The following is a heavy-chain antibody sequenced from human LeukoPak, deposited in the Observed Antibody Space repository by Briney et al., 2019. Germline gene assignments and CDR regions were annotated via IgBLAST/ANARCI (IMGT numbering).Heavy chain of an antibody. Sequence: PSETLSLTCTVSGGSISSGGYYWSWIRQPPGKGLEWIGYIYHSGSTYYNPSLKSRVTISVDTSKNQFSLKLSSVTAADTAVYYCARQSKGYCSGGSCFLFDYWGQGTLVTVSS. V-gene: IGHV4-30-2*01. CDR1: GGSISSGGYY. J-gene: IGHJ4*02. CDR3: ARQSKGYCSGGSCFLFDY. D-gene: IGHD2-15*01. CDR2: IYHSGST.